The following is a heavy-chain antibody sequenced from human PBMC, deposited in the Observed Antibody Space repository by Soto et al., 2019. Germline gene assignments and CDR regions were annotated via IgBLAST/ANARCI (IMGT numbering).Heavy chain of an antibody. CDR2: IYTSGST. D-gene: IGHD3-22*01. Sequence: LSLTCTVSGGSISSYYWSWIRQPAGKGLEWIGRIYTSGSTNYNPSLKSRVTMSVDTSKNQFSLKLSSVTAADTAVYYCARAYDSSGYYGWFDPWGQGTLVTVSS. CDR1: GGSISSYY. CDR3: ARAYDSSGYYGWFDP. V-gene: IGHV4-4*07. J-gene: IGHJ5*02.